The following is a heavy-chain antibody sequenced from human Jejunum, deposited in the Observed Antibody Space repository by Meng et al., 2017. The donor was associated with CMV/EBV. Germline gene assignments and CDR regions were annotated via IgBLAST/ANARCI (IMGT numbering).Heavy chain of an antibody. D-gene: IGHD4-17*01. CDR2: IYHNGNS. CDR3: ARHGDLPDFDY. CDR1: GEYISSGYY. J-gene: IGHJ4*02. Sequence: QVHLQESGPGLGRPSETLSLTCAVSGEYISSGYYWGWIRQPPGKGLEWIASIYHNGNSHSNPSLKSRLTISVDTSKNQFSLSLISVTAADTGVYYCARHGDLPDFDYWGQGALVTVSS. V-gene: IGHV4-38-2*01.